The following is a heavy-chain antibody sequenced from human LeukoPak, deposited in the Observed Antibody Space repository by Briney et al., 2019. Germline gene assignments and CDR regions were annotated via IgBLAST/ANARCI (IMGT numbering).Heavy chain of an antibody. CDR2: IYYSGST. D-gene: IGHD4-11*01. J-gene: IGHJ4*02. CDR3: ARVYRSSYWVHYYFDY. V-gene: IGHV4-31*03. CDR1: GGSISSGGYY. Sequence: SETLSLTCTVSGGSISSGGYYWSWIRQHPGKGLEWIGYIYYSGSTYYNPSLKSRVTISVDTSKNQFSLKLSSVTAADTAVYCWARVYRSSYWVHYYFDYWGQGTLVTVSS.